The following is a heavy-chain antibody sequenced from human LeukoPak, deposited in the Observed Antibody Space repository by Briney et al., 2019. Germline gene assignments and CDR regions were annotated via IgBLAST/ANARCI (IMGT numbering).Heavy chain of an antibody. J-gene: IGHJ6*02. CDR1: GYTFTGYY. V-gene: IGHV1-2*02. CDR3: AGDRAPFEQWQTGGYYGMDV. CDR2: INPNSGGT. Sequence: ASVKVSCKASGYTFTGYYMHWVRQAPGQGLEWMGWINPNSGGTNYAQKFQGRVAMTRDTSISTAYMELSRLRSDDTAVYYCAGDRAPFEQWQTGGYYGMDVWGQGTTVTVSS. D-gene: IGHD6-19*01.